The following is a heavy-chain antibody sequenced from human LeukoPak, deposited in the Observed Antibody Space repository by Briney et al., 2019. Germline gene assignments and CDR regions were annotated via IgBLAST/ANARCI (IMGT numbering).Heavy chain of an antibody. CDR2: IYYSGST. J-gene: IGHJ2*01. CDR1: GGSISSSSYY. V-gene: IGHV4-39*07. Sequence: SETLSLTCTVSGGSISSSSYYWGWIRQPPGKGLEWIGSIYYSGSTYYNPSLKSRVTISVDTSKNQFSLKLSSVTAADTAVYYCARDSSGWSLIKYWYFDLWGRGTLVTVSS. D-gene: IGHD6-19*01. CDR3: ARDSSGWSLIKYWYFDL.